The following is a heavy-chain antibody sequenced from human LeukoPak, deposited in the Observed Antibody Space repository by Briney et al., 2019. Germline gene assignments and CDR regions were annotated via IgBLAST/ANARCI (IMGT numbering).Heavy chain of an antibody. CDR2: ISWNSDSI. D-gene: IGHD5-18*01. J-gene: IGHJ6*02. V-gene: IGHV3-21*01. Sequence: GGSLRLSCAASGFTITPYTMNSVRQAPGKGLEWVSSISWNSDSISYAASVKGRFTISRDNADNSVYLQMNSLRAEDTAVYFCARWYSFGYSYYFYGMDVWGQGTTVTVSS. CDR1: GFTITPYT. CDR3: ARWYSFGYSYYFYGMDV.